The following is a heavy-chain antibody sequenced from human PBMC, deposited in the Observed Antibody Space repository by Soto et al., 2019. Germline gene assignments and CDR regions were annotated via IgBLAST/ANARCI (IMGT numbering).Heavy chain of an antibody. V-gene: IGHV3-30-3*01. CDR3: ARDDSSDYGGNGYFDY. CDR1: GFAFSSYA. Sequence: QVQLVESGGGVVQPGRSLRLSCAASGFAFSSYAMHWVRQAPSKGLDWVAVLSYDGSNKYYADSVKGRFTISRDNSKNTLYLQRNSLRAEDMAVYYCARDDSSDYGGNGYFDYCGQGTLVTVSS. CDR2: LSYDGSNK. J-gene: IGHJ4*02. D-gene: IGHD4-17*01.